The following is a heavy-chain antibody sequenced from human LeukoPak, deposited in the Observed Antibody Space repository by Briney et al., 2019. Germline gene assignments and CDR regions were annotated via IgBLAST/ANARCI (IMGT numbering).Heavy chain of an antibody. CDR1: GYSFTSYW. J-gene: IGHJ4*02. Sequence: GESLKISCKGSGYSFTSYWIGWVRQMPGKGLEWMGIIYPGDSDTRNSPSFQGQVTLSADKSISTAYLQWSSLEASDTAMYYCARRARYSYGHGYFDYWGQGTLVTVSS. D-gene: IGHD5-18*01. CDR2: IYPGDSDT. CDR3: ARRARYSYGHGYFDY. V-gene: IGHV5-51*01.